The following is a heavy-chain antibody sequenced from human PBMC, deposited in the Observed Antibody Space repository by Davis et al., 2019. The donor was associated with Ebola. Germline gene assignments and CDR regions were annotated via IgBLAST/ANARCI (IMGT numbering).Heavy chain of an antibody. V-gene: IGHV1-46*01. J-gene: IGHJ4*02. CDR2: LNPSGGST. D-gene: IGHD3-10*01. Sequence: AASVKVSCKASGGTFSSYAISWVRQAPGQGLEWMGILNPSGGSTTYAQRFQGRVTTTRDTSTSTVYMELSSLTSEDTAVYYCAREAHGSGSYYKAFDYWGQGTLVTVSS. CDR1: GGTFSSYA. CDR3: AREAHGSGSYYKAFDY.